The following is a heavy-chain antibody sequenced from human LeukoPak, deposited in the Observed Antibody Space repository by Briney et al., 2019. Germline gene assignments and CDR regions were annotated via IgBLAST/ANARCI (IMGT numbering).Heavy chain of an antibody. CDR2: TIPIFGTA. J-gene: IGHJ5*02. CDR1: GGTVTSYA. V-gene: IGHV1-69*05. D-gene: IGHD3-3*01. CDR3: ARDLSGITIFGEFDP. Sequence: SVKVSCKASGGTVTSYAISWVGQAPGQGLEWRGGTIPIFGTANYAQKFQGRVTITTDESTSTAYMELSSLRSEDTAVYCCARDLSGITIFGEFDPWGQGTLVTVSS.